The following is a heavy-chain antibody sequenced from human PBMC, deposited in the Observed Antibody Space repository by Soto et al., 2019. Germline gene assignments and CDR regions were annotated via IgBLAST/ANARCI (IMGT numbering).Heavy chain of an antibody. CDR1: GASLSDNY. CDR2: INHSGNT. D-gene: IGHD3-22*01. V-gene: IGHV4-34*01. J-gene: IGHJ5*02. CDR3: TTGSSEFDA. Sequence: SETLSLTCAAYGASLSDNYCNWLRQPPGKGLEWMAEINHSGNTNYNPSLRSRRTISIGTSKNQLSLNLKSVSVAYTAVYYCTTGSSEFDAWGQGTPVTVSS.